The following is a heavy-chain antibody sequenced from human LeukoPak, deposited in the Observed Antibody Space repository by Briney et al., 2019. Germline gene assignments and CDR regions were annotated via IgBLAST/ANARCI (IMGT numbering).Heavy chain of an antibody. CDR2: IYYSGST. J-gene: IGHJ4*02. V-gene: IGHV4-59*01. Sequence: SETLSLTCAVYGGSFSGYYWSWIRQPPGKGLEWIGYIYYSGSTNYNPSLKSRVTISVDTSKNQFSLKLSSVTAADTAVYYCAREVPHLMVRGDTFRDYWGQGTLVTVSS. CDR3: AREVPHLMVRGDTFRDY. CDR1: GGSFSGYY. D-gene: IGHD3-10*01.